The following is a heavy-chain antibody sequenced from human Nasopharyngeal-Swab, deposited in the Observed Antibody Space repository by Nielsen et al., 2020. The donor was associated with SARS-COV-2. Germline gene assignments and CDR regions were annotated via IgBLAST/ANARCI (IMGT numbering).Heavy chain of an antibody. Sequence: SLKISCAASGFTFDDYAMHWVRQAPGKGLEWVSGISWNSGSIGYADSVKGRFTISRDNAKNSLYLQMNSLRAEDTALYYCAKIQGYYYGMNVWGQGTTVTVSS. V-gene: IGHV3-9*01. CDR3: AKIQGYYYGMNV. J-gene: IGHJ6*02. CDR2: ISWNSGSI. CDR1: GFTFDDYA.